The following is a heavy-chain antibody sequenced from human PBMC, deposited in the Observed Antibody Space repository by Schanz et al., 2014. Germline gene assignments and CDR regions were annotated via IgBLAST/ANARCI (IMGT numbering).Heavy chain of an antibody. J-gene: IGHJ2*01. V-gene: IGHV3-23*01. CDR2: ISGDHRNT. CDR3: AKDAPYPFDL. Sequence: EVQLLESGGGLVQPGGSLKLSCAASGFTFSTHAMSWVRQAPGKGLEWVSSISGDHRNTFYADSVKGRFTISRDNSKNTLYLQMNSLRAEDTAIYYCAKDAPYPFDLWGRGTLXTVSS. CDR1: GFTFSTHA.